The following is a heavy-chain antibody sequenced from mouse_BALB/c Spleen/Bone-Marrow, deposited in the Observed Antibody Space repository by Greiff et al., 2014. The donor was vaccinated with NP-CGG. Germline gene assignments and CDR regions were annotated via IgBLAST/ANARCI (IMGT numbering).Heavy chain of an antibody. D-gene: IGHD4-1*01. CDR1: GYTFTSYW. Sequence: QVHVKQSGAELVKPGASVKMSCKASGYTFTSYWMHWVKQRPGQGLEWNGVLDPSDSYTTYNQKFKGKATSTVDTSSNTAYMQLSSLTPEDSAVYYCTRGANPYYYTMDYWGQGTSVTVSS. V-gene: IGHV1S127*01. CDR3: TRGANPYYYTMDY. J-gene: IGHJ4*01. CDR2: LDPSDSYT.